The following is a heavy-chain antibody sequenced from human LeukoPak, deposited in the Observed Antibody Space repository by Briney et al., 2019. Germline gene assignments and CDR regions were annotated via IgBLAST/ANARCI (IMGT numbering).Heavy chain of an antibody. CDR3: ARFGSSTWYKGAFDI. J-gene: IGHJ3*02. Sequence: PSETLSLTCAVSGGSISSGNWWGWVRQPPGKGLEWIGQIYHSGSTNYNPSLKSRVTISVDTSKNQFSLNLTSVTAADTAVYYCARFGSSTWYKGAFDIWGQGTMVTVAS. CDR1: GGSISSGNW. V-gene: IGHV4-4*02. D-gene: IGHD6-13*01. CDR2: IYHSGST.